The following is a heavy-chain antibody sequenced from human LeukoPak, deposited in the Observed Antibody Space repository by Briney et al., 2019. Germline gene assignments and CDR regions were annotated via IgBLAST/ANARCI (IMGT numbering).Heavy chain of an antibody. J-gene: IGHJ6*02. D-gene: IGHD3-9*01. CDR3: ARDSAYDILTGYYRQPDYYYYYGMDV. CDR2: ISSSSSYI. V-gene: IGHV3-21*01. CDR1: GFTFSSYS. Sequence: SGGSLRLSCAASGFTFSSYSMNWVRQAPGKGLEWVSSISSSSSYIYYADSVKGRFTISRDNAKNSLYLQMNSLRAEDTAVYYCARDSAYDILTGYYRQPDYYYYYGMDVWGQGTTVTVSS.